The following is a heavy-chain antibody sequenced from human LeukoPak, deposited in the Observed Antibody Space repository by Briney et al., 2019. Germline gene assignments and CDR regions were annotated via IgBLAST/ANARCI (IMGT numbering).Heavy chain of an antibody. J-gene: IGHJ4*02. CDR1: GFTFNGYS. D-gene: IGHD2-15*01. CDR3: ANVGYCSGGSCYLGGFDY. Sequence: SGGSLRLSCTASGFTFNGYSMNWVRQAPGKGLEWVSSISTSSSYIYYADSVKGRFTISRNNPKNSLYLQMNSLRAEDTAVYYCANVGYCSGGSCYLGGFDYWGQGTLVTVSS. CDR2: ISTSSSYI. V-gene: IGHV3-21*01.